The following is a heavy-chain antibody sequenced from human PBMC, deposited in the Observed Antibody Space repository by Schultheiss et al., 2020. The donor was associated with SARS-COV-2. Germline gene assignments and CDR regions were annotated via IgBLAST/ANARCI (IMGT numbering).Heavy chain of an antibody. CDR2: IYHSGST. J-gene: IGHJ4*02. CDR3: ARRYRGGRSDC. CDR1: GYSISSGYY. D-gene: IGHD6-19*01. Sequence: SETLSLTCTVSGYSISSGYYWGWIRQPPGKGLEWIGSIYHSGSTYYNPSLKSRVTISVDTSKNQFSLKLSSVTAADTAVYYCARRYRGGRSDCWGQGTLVTVSS. V-gene: IGHV4-38-2*02.